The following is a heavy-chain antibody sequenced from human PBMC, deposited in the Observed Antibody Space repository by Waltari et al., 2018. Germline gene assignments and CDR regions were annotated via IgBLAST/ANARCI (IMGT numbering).Heavy chain of an antibody. Sequence: QVQLVESGGGVVKPGGSLRLSCAASGFTFSSYGMHWVRQAPGQGLEWVAFILYDGSNKYYADSVKGRFTISRDNSKNTLYLQMNSLRAEDTAVYYCAKDLVVVAANGDAFDIWGQGTMVTVSS. V-gene: IGHV3-30*02. CDR2: ILYDGSNK. J-gene: IGHJ3*02. D-gene: IGHD2-15*01. CDR3: AKDLVVVAANGDAFDI. CDR1: GFTFSSYG.